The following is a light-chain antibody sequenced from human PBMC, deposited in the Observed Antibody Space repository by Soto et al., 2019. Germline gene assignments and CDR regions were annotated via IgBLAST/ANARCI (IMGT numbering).Light chain of an antibody. CDR3: QNLDSAAFT. Sequence: DIQMTQSPPSLSASVGDRVTITCRASQDISNYLAWYQQRPGKVPRLLIYAASTLQSGVPSRFSGSGSGTDSTLTISSLLPEDAATYYCQNLDSAAFTFGPGTKVDIK. V-gene: IGKV1-27*01. CDR2: AAS. CDR1: QDISNY. J-gene: IGKJ3*01.